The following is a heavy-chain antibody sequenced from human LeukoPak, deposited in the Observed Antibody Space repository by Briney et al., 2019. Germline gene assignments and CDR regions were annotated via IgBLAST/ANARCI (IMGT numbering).Heavy chain of an antibody. V-gene: IGHV1-24*01. Sequence: ASVKVSCKVSGYTLTELSMHWVRQAPGKGLEWMGGFDPEDGETIYAQKFQGRVTMTEDTSTDTAYMELSSLRSEDTAVYCCATASRDSSGWYGYYFDYWGQGTLVTVSS. D-gene: IGHD6-19*01. CDR3: ATASRDSSGWYGYYFDY. CDR1: GYTLTELS. CDR2: FDPEDGET. J-gene: IGHJ4*02.